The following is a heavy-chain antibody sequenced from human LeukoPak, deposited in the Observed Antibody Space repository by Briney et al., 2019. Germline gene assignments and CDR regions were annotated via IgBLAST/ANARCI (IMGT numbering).Heavy chain of an antibody. V-gene: IGHV1-18*01. CDR3: ARVQTGDYEEDLYYFDY. J-gene: IGHJ4*02. CDR2: ISAYNGNT. Sequence: AASVPVSCTASGYTFTSYGISWVRQAPGQGLEWMGWISAYNGNTNYAQKLQGRVTMTTDTSTSTAYMELRSLRSDDTAVYYCARVQTGDYEEDLYYFDYWGQGTLVTVSS. D-gene: IGHD4-17*01. CDR1: GYTFTSYG.